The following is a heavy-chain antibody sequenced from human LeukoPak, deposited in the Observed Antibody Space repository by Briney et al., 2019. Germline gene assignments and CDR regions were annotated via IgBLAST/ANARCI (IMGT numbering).Heavy chain of an antibody. CDR2: ISSSSSPI. CDR3: AKVAEVGATGYYYYMDV. J-gene: IGHJ6*03. Sequence: GGSLRLSCAASGFTFSSYSMNWVRQAPGKGLEWVSYISSSSSPIYYADSVKGRFTISRGNAKNSLYLQMNSLRAEDTAVYYCAKVAEVGATGYYYYMDVWGKGTTVTISS. CDR1: GFTFSSYS. D-gene: IGHD1-26*01. V-gene: IGHV3-48*01.